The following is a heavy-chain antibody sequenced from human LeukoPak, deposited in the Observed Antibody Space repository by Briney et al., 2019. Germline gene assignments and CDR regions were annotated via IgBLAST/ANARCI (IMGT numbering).Heavy chain of an antibody. CDR2: VFHSGST. CDR3: ARRVGATGGFDY. V-gene: IGHV4-38-2*01. D-gene: IGHD1-26*01. J-gene: IGHJ4*02. Sequence: SETLSLTFSVSGYSISSAYYWGWIRQPPGKGLEWIGSVFHSGSTYYNPSLKSRVTISADTSKNQFSLKLSSVTAADTAVYYCARRVGATGGFDYWGQGTLVTVSS. CDR1: GYSISSAYY.